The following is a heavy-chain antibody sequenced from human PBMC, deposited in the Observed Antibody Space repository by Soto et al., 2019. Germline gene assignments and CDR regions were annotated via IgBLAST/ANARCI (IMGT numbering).Heavy chain of an antibody. CDR2: ISSSSSTI. CDR1: GFTFSSYS. D-gene: IGHD3-16*02. V-gene: IGHV3-48*02. CDR3: ARPSYYDYVWGSYRSITFDY. Sequence: GGSLRLSCAASGFTFSSYSMNWVRQAPWKGLEWVSYISSSSSTIYYADSVKGRFTISRDNAKNSLYLQMNSLRDEDTAVYYCARPSYYDYVWGSYRSITFDYWGQGTLVTVSS. J-gene: IGHJ4*02.